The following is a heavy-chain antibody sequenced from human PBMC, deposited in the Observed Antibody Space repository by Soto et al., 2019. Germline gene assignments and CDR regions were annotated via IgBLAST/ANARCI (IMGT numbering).Heavy chain of an antibody. CDR1: GYTFSSYA. D-gene: IGHD2-15*01. CDR3: ARGVAFLDY. Sequence: ASVKVSCKASGYTFSSYAIHWVRQAPGQGLEWMGWIHAGNGNTKYSQSFQGRVTISRDTSATTAYMELNSLRSEDTAVDYCARGVAFLDYWGQGTLVTVS. J-gene: IGHJ4*02. CDR2: IHAGNGNT. V-gene: IGHV1-3*01.